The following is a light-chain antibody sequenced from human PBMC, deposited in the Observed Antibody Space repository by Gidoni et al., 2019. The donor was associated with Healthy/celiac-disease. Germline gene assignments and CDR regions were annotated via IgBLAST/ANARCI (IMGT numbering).Light chain of an antibody. J-gene: IGKJ2*01. Sequence: DIRMTQSPSSLSASVGDRVTITCQARQDISNYLNWYQQKPGKAPKLLIYDASKLDTGVPSRFSGSGSGTEFTFTISSLQPEDIATYYCQQYDNLPYTFGQXTKLEIK. V-gene: IGKV1-33*01. CDR2: DAS. CDR1: QDISNY. CDR3: QQYDNLPYT.